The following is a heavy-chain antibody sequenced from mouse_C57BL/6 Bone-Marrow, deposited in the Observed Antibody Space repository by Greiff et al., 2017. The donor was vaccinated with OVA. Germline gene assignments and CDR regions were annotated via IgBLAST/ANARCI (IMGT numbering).Heavy chain of an antibody. CDR2: ISSGGSYT. CDR1: GFTFSSYG. V-gene: IGHV5-6*01. J-gene: IGHJ2*01. CDR3: ARHERYYFDY. Sequence: EVKLMESGGDLVKPGGSLKLSCAASGFTFSSYGMSWVRQTPDKRLEWVATISSGGSYTYYPDSVKGRFTISRDHAKNTLYLQMSSLKSEDTAMYYCARHERYYFDYWGQGTTLTVSS.